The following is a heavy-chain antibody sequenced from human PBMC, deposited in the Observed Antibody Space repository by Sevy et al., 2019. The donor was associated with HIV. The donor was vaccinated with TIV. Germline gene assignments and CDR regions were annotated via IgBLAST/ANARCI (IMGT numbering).Heavy chain of an antibody. CDR2: IKSKTDGGTT. J-gene: IGHJ3*02. CDR3: TRYCSSTSCSAAFDI. Sequence: GGSLRLSCAASGFTFSNAWMSWVRQAPGKGLEWVGRIKSKTDGGTTDYAAPVKGRFTISRDDSKNTLYLQMNSLKTEDTVVYYCTRYCSSTSCSAAFDIWGQGTMVTVSS. CDR1: GFTFSNAW. V-gene: IGHV3-15*01. D-gene: IGHD2-2*01.